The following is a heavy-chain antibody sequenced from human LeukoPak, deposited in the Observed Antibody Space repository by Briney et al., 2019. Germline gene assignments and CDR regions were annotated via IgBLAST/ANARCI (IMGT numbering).Heavy chain of an antibody. Sequence: KPSETLSLTCAVYGGSFSNYYWSWIRQPPGKGLEWIGEINHSGSTNYNPSLKSRVTMSVDTSKNQVSLKLSSVTAADAAVYCCARGPITMVRGLAWGQGTLVTVSS. CDR1: GGSFSNYY. J-gene: IGHJ5*02. V-gene: IGHV4-34*01. CDR3: ARGPITMVRGLA. D-gene: IGHD3-10*01. CDR2: INHSGST.